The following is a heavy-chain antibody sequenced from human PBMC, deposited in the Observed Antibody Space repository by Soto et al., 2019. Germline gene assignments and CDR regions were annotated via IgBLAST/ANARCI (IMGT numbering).Heavy chain of an antibody. CDR2: IYHSGST. Sequence: SSETLSLTCAVSGGSISSSNWWSWVRQPPGKGLEWIGEIYHSGSTNYNPSLKSRVTISVDKSKNQFSLKLSSVTAADTAVYFCARGLILWFGELSRRGGYYYYMDVWGKGTTVTVSS. CDR3: ARGLILWFGELSRRGGYYYYMDV. V-gene: IGHV4-4*02. D-gene: IGHD3-10*01. CDR1: GGSISSSNW. J-gene: IGHJ6*03.